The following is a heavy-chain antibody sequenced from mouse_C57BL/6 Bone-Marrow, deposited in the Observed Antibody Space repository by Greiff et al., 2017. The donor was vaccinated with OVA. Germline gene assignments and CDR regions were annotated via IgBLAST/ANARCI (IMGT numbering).Heavy chain of an antibody. CDR3: ARRLLPHYYAMDY. Sequence: EVKLMESGGGLVKPGGSLKLSCAASGFTFSDYGMHWVRQAPEKGLEWVAYISSGSSTIYYADTVKGRFTISRDNAKNTLFVQMTSLRSEDTAMYYCARRLLPHYYAMDYWGQGTSVTVSS. CDR2: ISSGSSTI. D-gene: IGHD2-3*01. CDR1: GFTFSDYG. J-gene: IGHJ4*01. V-gene: IGHV5-17*01.